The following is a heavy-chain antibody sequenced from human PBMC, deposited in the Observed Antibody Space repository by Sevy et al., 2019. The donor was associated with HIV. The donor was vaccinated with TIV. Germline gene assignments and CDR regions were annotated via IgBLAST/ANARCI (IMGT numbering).Heavy chain of an antibody. CDR2: ISAYNGNT. Sequence: ASVKVSCKASGYTITSYGISWVRQAPGQGLEWMGWISAYNGNTNYAQKFQGRVTMTTDTSTSTAYMELRSLRSDDTAVYYCARDRPYSGSYLNWFDPWGQGTLVTVSS. CDR1: GYTITSYG. V-gene: IGHV1-18*01. CDR3: ARDRPYSGSYLNWFDP. J-gene: IGHJ5*02. D-gene: IGHD1-26*01.